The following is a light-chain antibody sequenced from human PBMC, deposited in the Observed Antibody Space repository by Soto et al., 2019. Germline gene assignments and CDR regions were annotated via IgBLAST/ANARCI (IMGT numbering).Light chain of an antibody. Sequence: DIQMTQSPSSLSASLGDRITISCQASQDIGKYLNWYQQKPGKAPKLLIYDASNLETGVPSRFSGGGSGTDFTFAISNLQPEDVATFYCQHYKNPIFTFGPGTKVDIK. J-gene: IGKJ3*01. CDR1: QDIGKY. V-gene: IGKV1-33*01. CDR2: DAS. CDR3: QHYKNPIFT.